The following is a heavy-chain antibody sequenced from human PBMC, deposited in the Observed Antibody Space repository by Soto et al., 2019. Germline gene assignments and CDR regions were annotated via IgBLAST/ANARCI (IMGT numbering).Heavy chain of an antibody. CDR3: ATCRDIVVVPAATPVYYGMDV. D-gene: IGHD2-2*01. J-gene: IGHJ6*02. CDR2: FDPEDGEP. CDR1: GYTLTELS. V-gene: IGHV1-24*01. Sequence: ASVKVSDSVSGYTLTELSMHRLRQAPGKGVEWMRGFDPEDGEPTYAQKIQGRVTMTEDTSTDTAYMEVSRLRSEDTAVYYCATCRDIVVVPAATPVYYGMDVWGQGTTFTVSS.